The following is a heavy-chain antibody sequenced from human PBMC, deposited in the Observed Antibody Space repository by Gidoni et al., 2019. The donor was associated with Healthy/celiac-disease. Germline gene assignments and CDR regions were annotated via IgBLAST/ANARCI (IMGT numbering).Heavy chain of an antibody. CDR1: GFTFSSYW. V-gene: IGHV3-74*01. CDR2: MNSDGGST. Sequence: EVQLVEYGGGLVQHGGSLRLSCAASGFTFSSYWMHWVRQAPGKGLVWVSRMNSDGGSTSYADSVKGRFTISRDNAKNTLYLQMNSLRAEDTAVYYCARSGGTVTIDYWGQGTLVTVSS. J-gene: IGHJ4*02. D-gene: IGHD1-1*01. CDR3: ARSGGTVTIDY.